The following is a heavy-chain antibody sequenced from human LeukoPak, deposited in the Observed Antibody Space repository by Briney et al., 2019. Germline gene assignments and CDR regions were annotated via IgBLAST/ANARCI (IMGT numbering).Heavy chain of an antibody. CDR2: ISAYNGNT. CDR1: GYTFTSNG. J-gene: IGHJ3*02. Sequence: ASVKVSCKASGYTFTSNGIIWVRQAPGQGLEWMGWISAYNGNTNYAQKFQGRVTMTEDTSTDTAYMELSSLRSEDTAVYYCATSRPENDPPPFDIWGQGTMVTVSS. CDR3: ATSRPENDPPPFDI. D-gene: IGHD2-2*01. V-gene: IGHV1-18*01.